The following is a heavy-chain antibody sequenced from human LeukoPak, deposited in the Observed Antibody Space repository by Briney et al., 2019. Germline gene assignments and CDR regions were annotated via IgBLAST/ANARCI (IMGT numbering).Heavy chain of an antibody. CDR1: GFSFSSYA. D-gene: IGHD2-15*01. Sequence: SGGSLRLSCATSGFSFSSYAMSWVRQAPGKGLEWVSAMSSSDDGRYYAASVRGRFTISRDTSRSTLYLQMNSLRAENAAVYYCAKAPVASCRGAFCYPFDYGGQGTLVTVSS. J-gene: IGHJ4*02. CDR2: MSSSDDGR. CDR3: AKAPVASCRGAFCYPFDY. V-gene: IGHV3-23*01.